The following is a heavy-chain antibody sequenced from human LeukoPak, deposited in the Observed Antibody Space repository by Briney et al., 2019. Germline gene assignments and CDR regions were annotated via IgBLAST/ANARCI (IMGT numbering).Heavy chain of an antibody. V-gene: IGHV1-2*06. J-gene: IGHJ6*03. Sequence: GASVKVSCKASGYTFTGYYMHWVRQAPGQGLEWMGRINPNSGGTNYAQKFQGRVTMTRDTSISTAYMELSRLRSDDTAVYYCARVIAYCGGDCYPSPYYYYYYMDVWGKGTTVTVSS. CDR2: INPNSGGT. CDR1: GYTFTGYY. CDR3: ARVIAYCGGDCYPSPYYYYYYMDV. D-gene: IGHD2-21*02.